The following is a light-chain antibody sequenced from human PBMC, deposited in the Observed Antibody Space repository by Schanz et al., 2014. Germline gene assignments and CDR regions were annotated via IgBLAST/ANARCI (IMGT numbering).Light chain of an antibody. CDR2: DAS. CDR1: QSVSSNY. CDR3: QQRNNWLT. V-gene: IGKV3D-20*02. Sequence: EVVMTQSPATLSGSPGQRATLTCRASQSVSSNYLAWYQQKPGQAPRLLIYDASNRATGIPARFSGRGSGTDFTLTISSLEPEDFAVYYCQQRNNWLTFGGGTKVEIK. J-gene: IGKJ4*01.